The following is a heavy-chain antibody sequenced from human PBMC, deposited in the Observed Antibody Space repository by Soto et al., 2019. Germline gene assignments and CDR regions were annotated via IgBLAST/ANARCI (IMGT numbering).Heavy chain of an antibody. CDR1: DFSIVGGWHY. D-gene: IGHD2-21*02. V-gene: IGHV4-31*03. CDR3: ARVDHRGYFTALTDC. CDR2: IYDSGNM. J-gene: IGHJ4*02. Sequence: TLSLTSPGSDFSIVGGWHYLRRINPNPGKGLEWIGHIYDSGNMYCYNPSLKSRVTISADTSRNQFSLSLSSLTAADTAVYYCARVDHRGYFTALTDCWGQGILVTV.